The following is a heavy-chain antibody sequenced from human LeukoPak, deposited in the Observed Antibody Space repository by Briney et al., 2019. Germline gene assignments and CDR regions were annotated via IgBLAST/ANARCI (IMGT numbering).Heavy chain of an antibody. J-gene: IGHJ5*02. CDR3: AQRSDYYDSSGYWENNWFDP. CDR1: GYTFTGYY. Sequence: GASVKVSCKASGYTFTGYYMHWVRQAPGQGLEWMGWINPNSGGTNYAQKFQGRVTMTRDTSISTAYMELSRLRSDDTAVYYCAQRSDYYDSSGYWENNWFDPWGQGTLVTVSS. D-gene: IGHD3-22*01. V-gene: IGHV1-2*02. CDR2: INPNSGGT.